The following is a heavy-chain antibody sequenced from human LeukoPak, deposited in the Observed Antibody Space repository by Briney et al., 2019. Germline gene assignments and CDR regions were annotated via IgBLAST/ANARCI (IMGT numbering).Heavy chain of an antibody. V-gene: IGHV3-11*04. CDR2: ISSSGSTI. J-gene: IGHJ4*02. CDR3: ARDHMTTVTTWDY. D-gene: IGHD4-17*01. Sequence: GGSLRLSCAASGFTFSDYYMSWIRQAPGKGLEWVSYISSSGSTIYYADSVKGRFTISGDNAKNSLYLQMNSLRAEDTAVYYCARDHMTTVTTWDYWGQGTLVTVSS. CDR1: GFTFSDYY.